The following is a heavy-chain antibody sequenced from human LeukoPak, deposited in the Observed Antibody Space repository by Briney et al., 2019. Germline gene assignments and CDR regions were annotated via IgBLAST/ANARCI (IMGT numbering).Heavy chain of an antibody. CDR1: GGSFSGYY. CDR2: INHSGST. J-gene: IGHJ4*02. Sequence: SETLSLTCAVYGGSFSGYYWSWIRQPPGKGLEWIGEINHSGSTNYNPSLKSRVTMSVDTSKNQFSLKLSSVTAADTAVYYCARGQPGAFFDYWGQGTLVTVSS. CDR3: ARGQPGAFFDY. D-gene: IGHD1-26*01. V-gene: IGHV4-34*01.